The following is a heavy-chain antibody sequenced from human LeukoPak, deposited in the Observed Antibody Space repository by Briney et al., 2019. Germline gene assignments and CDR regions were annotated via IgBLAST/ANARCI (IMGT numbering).Heavy chain of an antibody. CDR3: TRDSGTYNWFDP. CDR2: IDKKDKGYATAT. J-gene: IGHJ5*02. CDR1: GFTFSGSA. Sequence: GGSLKLSCAASGFTFSGSAIHWVRQSSGNGLEWVGQIDKKDKGYATATAYAASVTGRFTISRDDSINTAYLQMKSLRTEDTALYYCTRDSGTYNWFDPWGQGTLVTVSS. V-gene: IGHV3-73*01. D-gene: IGHD1-26*01.